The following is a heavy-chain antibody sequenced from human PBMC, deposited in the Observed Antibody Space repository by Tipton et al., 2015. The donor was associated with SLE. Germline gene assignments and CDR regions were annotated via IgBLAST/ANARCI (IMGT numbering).Heavy chain of an antibody. D-gene: IGHD1-26*01. CDR3: ARRATTNSYDY. CDR2: ISNNGGNP. V-gene: IGHV3-64*01. CDR1: GFDFSSYS. Sequence: SLRLSCAASGFDFSSYSMHWVRQTPGKGLEYVSAISNNGGNPYYANSVKGRFTIPRDDSKNMLYLQMGSLRDEDMGVYYCARRATTNSYDYWSRGTLVTVSS. J-gene: IGHJ4*02.